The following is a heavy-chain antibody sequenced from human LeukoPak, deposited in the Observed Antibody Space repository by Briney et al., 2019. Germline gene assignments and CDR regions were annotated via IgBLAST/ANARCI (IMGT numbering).Heavy chain of an antibody. Sequence: PGESLKISCKGSGYSFSSHWIGWVRQMPGKGLEWMGIIYPGDSDTTYSPSFQGQVTISADKSISTAYLQWSSLKASDTAMYYCARQRTRYCSGGSCAPHFDCWGQGTLVTVSS. D-gene: IGHD2-15*01. CDR1: GYSFSSHW. V-gene: IGHV5-51*01. CDR3: ARQRTRYCSGGSCAPHFDC. J-gene: IGHJ4*02. CDR2: IYPGDSDT.